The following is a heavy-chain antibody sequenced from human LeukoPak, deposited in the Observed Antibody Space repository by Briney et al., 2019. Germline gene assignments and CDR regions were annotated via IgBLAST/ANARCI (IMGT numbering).Heavy chain of an antibody. CDR1: GFTFSNNS. CDR2: ISSTSSYI. J-gene: IGHJ6*03. CDR3: ARVKVAAQGTGYYYYMDV. D-gene: IGHD1-26*01. V-gene: IGHV3-21*01. Sequence: GGSLRLSCSASGFTFSNNSMNWVRQAPGKGLEWVSSISSTSSYIYYTDSLRGRFTTSRDNAKNSLYLQMNSLRAEDTAIYYCARVKVAAQGTGYYYYMDVWGKGTTVTVSS.